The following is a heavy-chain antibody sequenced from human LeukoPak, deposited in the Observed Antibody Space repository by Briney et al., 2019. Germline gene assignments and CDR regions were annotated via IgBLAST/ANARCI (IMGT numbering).Heavy chain of an antibody. CDR3: ARGYCSGGSCYYAFDI. J-gene: IGHJ3*02. V-gene: IGHV3-21*01. CDR1: GFTFSSYS. Sequence: GGSLTLSCAASGFTFSSYSVNWVRQAPGKGPEWVSSISSSSSYIYYADSVKGRFTISRDNAKNSLYLQMNSLRAEDTAVYYCARGYCSGGSCYYAFDIWGQGTMVTVSS. CDR2: ISSSSSYI. D-gene: IGHD2-15*01.